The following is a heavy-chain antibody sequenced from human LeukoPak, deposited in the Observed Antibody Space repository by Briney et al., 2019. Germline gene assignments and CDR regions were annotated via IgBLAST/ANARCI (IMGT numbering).Heavy chain of an antibody. V-gene: IGHV4-61*01. CDR3: ARSQNYYGSGDY. J-gene: IGHJ4*02. CDR1: GDSVSNGNYY. Sequence: SETLSLTCTVSGDSVSNGNYYWSWLRQPPGKALEWIGYIYYTGSTYYNPSLEGRVTVSVDTSRNQFSVKLSSVAAADTAVYYCARSQNYYGSGDYWSQGTLVTVSS. CDR2: IYYTGST. D-gene: IGHD3-10*01.